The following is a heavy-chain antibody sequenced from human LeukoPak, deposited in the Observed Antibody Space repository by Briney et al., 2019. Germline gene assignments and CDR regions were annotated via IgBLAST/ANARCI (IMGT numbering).Heavy chain of an antibody. J-gene: IGHJ6*02. CDR2: INPNTGGT. CDR1: GYTFTDYY. V-gene: IGHV1-2*06. Sequence: GASVKVSCKASGYTFTDYYMHWVRQAPGQGLEWVGRINPNTGGTNYAQRFQGRVTLTRDTSITTAYMELSSLRSDDTAIYYCACLYQWQVSCYSHGMDVWGQGTTATVSS. CDR3: ACLYQWQVSCYSHGMDV. D-gene: IGHD6-19*01.